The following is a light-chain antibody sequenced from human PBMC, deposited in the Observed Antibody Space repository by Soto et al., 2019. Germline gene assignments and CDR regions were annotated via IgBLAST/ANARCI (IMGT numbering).Light chain of an antibody. CDR3: GTWDSSLSAGR. V-gene: IGLV1-51*02. CDR1: SSNIGNNY. J-gene: IGLJ2*01. CDR2: ENN. Sequence: QSVLTQPPSVSAAPGQTVTISCSGSSSNIGNNYVSWYQQLPGTAPKLLIYENNKRPSGIADRFSGSKSGTSATLGITGLQTGDEADYYCGTWDSSLSAGRFGGGTKLTVL.